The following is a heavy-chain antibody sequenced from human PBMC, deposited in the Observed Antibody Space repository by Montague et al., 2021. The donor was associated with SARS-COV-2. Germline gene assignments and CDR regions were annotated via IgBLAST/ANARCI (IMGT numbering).Heavy chain of an antibody. V-gene: IGHV3-23*01. D-gene: IGHD1-26*01. J-gene: IGHJ4*02. CDR3: APPVGASYHFDY. CDR2: ISGSGST. Sequence: SLRLSCAASGFTISSYAMSWVRQPPGKGLEWVSAISGSGSTYYADSVKGRFTISRDNSKNTLYLQVNSLRAEDTAVYYCAPPVGASYHFDYWGQGTLVIVSS. CDR1: GFTISSYA.